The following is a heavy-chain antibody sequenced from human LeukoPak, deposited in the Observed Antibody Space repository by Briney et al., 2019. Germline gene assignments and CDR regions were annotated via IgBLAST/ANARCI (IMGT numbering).Heavy chain of an antibody. CDR1: GYTFTSYA. CDR3: ATLYSSGWYTTSYWYFDL. J-gene: IGHJ2*01. CDR2: INTNTGNP. Sequence: ASLKVSCKASGYTFTSYAMNWVRQAPGQGLEWMGWINTNTGNPTYAQGFTGRFVFSLDTSVSTAYLQISSLKAEDAAVYYCATLYSSGWYTTSYWYFDLWGRGTLVTVSS. V-gene: IGHV7-4-1*02. D-gene: IGHD6-19*01.